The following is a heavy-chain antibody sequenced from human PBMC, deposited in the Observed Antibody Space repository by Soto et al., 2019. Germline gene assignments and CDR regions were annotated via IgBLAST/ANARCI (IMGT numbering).Heavy chain of an antibody. CDR1: GDSISRNGYF. J-gene: IGHJ6*02. D-gene: IGHD3-10*01. CDR2: IYYDGRS. V-gene: IGHV4-31*03. CDR3: ARGTMLRGPGYYYAMDV. Sequence: ASETLSLTCSVSGDSISRNGYFWTWIRQHPGKGLEWIGYIYYDGRSYYTPSLKSRVIISVDTSKNQFSLNLTAVTAADTAVYYCARGTMLRGPGYYYAMDVWGQGTKVTVS.